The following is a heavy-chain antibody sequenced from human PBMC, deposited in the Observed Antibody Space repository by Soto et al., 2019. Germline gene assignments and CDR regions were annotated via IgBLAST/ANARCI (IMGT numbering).Heavy chain of an antibody. Sequence: GGSLRLSCAASGFTFSSYGMHWVRQAPGKGLEWVAVISYDGSNKYYADSVKGRFTISRDNSKNTLYLQMNSLRAEDTAVYYCAKVAGSVSPVPAAGGLDPWGQGTLVTVSS. V-gene: IGHV3-30*18. CDR1: GFTFSSYG. J-gene: IGHJ5*02. D-gene: IGHD2-2*01. CDR2: ISYDGSNK. CDR3: AKVAGSVSPVPAAGGLDP.